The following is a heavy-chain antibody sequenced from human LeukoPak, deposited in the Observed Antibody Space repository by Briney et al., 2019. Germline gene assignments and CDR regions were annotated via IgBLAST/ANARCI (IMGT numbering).Heavy chain of an antibody. CDR3: ARASVGCSSTSCYSTQFDY. J-gene: IGHJ4*02. D-gene: IGHD2-2*01. CDR1: GGSFSGYY. V-gene: IGHV4-34*01. CDR2: INHSGST. Sequence: SETLSLTCAVYGGSFSGYYWSWIRQPPGKGLEWIGEINHSGSTNYNPSLKSRVTISVDTSKNQFSLKLSSVTAADTAVYYCARASVGCSSTSCYSTQFDYWGQGTLVTVSP.